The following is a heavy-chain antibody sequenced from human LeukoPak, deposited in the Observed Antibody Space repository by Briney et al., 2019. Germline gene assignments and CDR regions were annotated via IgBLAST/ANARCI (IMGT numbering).Heavy chain of an antibody. CDR1: GFTFSSYG. CDR3: AKDPSFRPGFFDY. CDR2: IRYDGSNK. J-gene: IGHJ4*02. Sequence: GGSLRLSCAASGFTFSSYGMHWVRQAPGKGLEWVAFIRYDGSNKYYADSVKGRFTISRDNSKNTLYLQMNSLRAEDAAVYYCAKDPSFRPGFFDYWGQGTLVTVSS. V-gene: IGHV3-30*02.